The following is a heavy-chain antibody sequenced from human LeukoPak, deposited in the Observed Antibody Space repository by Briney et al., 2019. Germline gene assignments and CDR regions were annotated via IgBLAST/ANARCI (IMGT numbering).Heavy chain of an antibody. CDR2: ISGSGGST. Sequence: GGSLRLSCAASGFTFSSYAMSWVRQAPGKGLEWVSAISGSGGSTYYADSVKGRFTISRDNSKNTLYLQMNSLRAEDTAVYYCVKTLAVAGMGNWFDPWGQGTLVTVSS. CDR3: VKTLAVAGMGNWFDP. J-gene: IGHJ5*02. D-gene: IGHD6-19*01. CDR1: GFTFSSYA. V-gene: IGHV3-23*01.